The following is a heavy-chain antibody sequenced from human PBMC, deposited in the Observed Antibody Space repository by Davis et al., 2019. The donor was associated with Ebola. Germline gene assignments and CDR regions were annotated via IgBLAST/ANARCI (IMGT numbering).Heavy chain of an antibody. CDR2: IYSGGST. CDR1: GFTVSSNY. V-gene: IGHV3-53*01. CDR3: ASGLHAKYGSGSYYYYYGMDV. D-gene: IGHD3-10*01. Sequence: GESLKISCAASGFTVSSNYMSWVRQAPGKGLEWVSVIYSGGSTYYADSVKGRFTIPRDNSKNTLYLQMNSLRAEDTAVYYCASGLHAKYGSGSYYYYYGMDVWGQGTTVTVSS. J-gene: IGHJ6*02.